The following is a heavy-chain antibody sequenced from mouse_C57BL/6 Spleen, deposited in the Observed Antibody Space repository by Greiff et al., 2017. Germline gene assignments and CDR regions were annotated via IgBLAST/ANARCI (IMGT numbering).Heavy chain of an antibody. CDR3: GSPFPAWFAY. CDR2: IDPSDSYT. CDR1: GYTFTSYW. J-gene: IGHJ3*01. V-gene: IGHV1-50*01. Sequence: QVQLKQPGAELVKPGASVKLSCKASGYTFTSYWMQWVKQRPGQGLEWIGEIDPSDSYTNYNQKFKGKATLTVDTSSSTAYMQLSSLTSEDSAVYYCGSPFPAWFAYWGQGTLVTVSA.